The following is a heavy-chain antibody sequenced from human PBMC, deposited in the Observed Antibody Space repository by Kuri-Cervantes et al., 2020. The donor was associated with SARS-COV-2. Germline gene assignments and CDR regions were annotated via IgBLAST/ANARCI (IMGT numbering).Heavy chain of an antibody. D-gene: IGHD6-19*01. CDR1: GGPISSSSYY. Sequence: ESLKISCTVSGGPISSSSYYWGWIRQPPGKGLEWIGSIYYSGSTYYNPSLKSRVTISVDTSKNQFSLKLSSVTAADTAVYYCARRGAVAGTVPFFDYWGQGTLVTVSS. J-gene: IGHJ4*02. CDR3: ARRGAVAGTVPFFDY. CDR2: IYYSGST. V-gene: IGHV4-39*01.